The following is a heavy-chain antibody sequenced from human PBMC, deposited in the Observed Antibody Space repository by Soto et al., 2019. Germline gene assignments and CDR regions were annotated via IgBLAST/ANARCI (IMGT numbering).Heavy chain of an antibody. CDR3: ARDRAVAGGENWFDP. CDR1: GGSISSGGYY. CDR2: IYYSGST. V-gene: IGHV4-31*03. J-gene: IGHJ5*02. Sequence: QVQLQESGPGLVKPSQTLSLTCTVSGGSISSGGYYWSWIRQHPGKGLEWIGYIYYSGSTYYNPPIKSRVTISVDTSKNQFSLKLSSVTAADTAVYYCARDRAVAGGENWFDPWGQGTLVTVSS. D-gene: IGHD6-19*01.